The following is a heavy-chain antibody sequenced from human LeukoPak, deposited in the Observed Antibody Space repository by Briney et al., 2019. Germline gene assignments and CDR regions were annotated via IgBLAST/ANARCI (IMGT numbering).Heavy chain of an antibody. CDR2: IYSGGST. D-gene: IGHD6-19*01. V-gene: IGHV3-53*01. CDR3: ARARKYSGWDVYYFDY. CDR1: GFTVSSNY. Sequence: GGSLRLSCAASGFTVSSNYMSWVRQAPGKGLEWVSVIYSGGSTYYADSVKGRFTISRDNPKNTLYLQMNSLRAEDTAVYYCARARKYSGWDVYYFDYWGQGTLVTVSS. J-gene: IGHJ4*02.